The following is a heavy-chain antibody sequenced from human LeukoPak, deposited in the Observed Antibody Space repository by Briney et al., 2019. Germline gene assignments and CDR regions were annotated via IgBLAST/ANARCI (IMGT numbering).Heavy chain of an antibody. D-gene: IGHD6-19*01. CDR2: ISYSGST. Sequence: SSETLSLTCTVSGGSISSGGYYWSWIRQPPGKGLEWIGYISYSGSTNYNPSLKSRVIISVDTSKNQFSLKLSSVTAADTAVYYCARLAGYVFDIWGQGTMVTVSS. V-gene: IGHV4-61*08. CDR3: ARLAGYVFDI. CDR1: GGSISSGGYY. J-gene: IGHJ3*02.